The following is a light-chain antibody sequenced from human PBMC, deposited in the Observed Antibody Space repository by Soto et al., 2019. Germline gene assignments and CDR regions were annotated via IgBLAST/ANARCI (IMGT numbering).Light chain of an antibody. V-gene: IGLV3-21*02. Sequence: SYDLTQPPSVSVAPGQTARITCGGNNIGSKSVHWYQQKPGQAPVLVVYDDSDRPSGIPERFSGSNSGNTATLTISRVEAGDEVDYYCQVWDSSSDLGVFGTGTKVTVL. CDR3: QVWDSSSDLGV. J-gene: IGLJ1*01. CDR2: DDS. CDR1: NIGSKS.